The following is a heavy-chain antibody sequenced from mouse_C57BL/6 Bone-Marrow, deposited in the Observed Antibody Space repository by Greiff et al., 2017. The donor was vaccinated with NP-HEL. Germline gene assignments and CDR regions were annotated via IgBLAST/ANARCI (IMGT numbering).Heavy chain of an antibody. Sequence: QVQLQQPGAELVKPGASVKMSCKASGYTFTSYWITWVKQRPGQGLEWIGDIYPGSGRTKYNEKFKSKATLTVDTSSSTAYMQLGSLTSDDSAVYYCARIGLRRGYWGQGTTLTVSS. V-gene: IGHV1-55*01. CDR3: ARIGLRRGY. D-gene: IGHD2-4*01. CDR2: IYPGSGRT. J-gene: IGHJ2*01. CDR1: GYTFTSYW.